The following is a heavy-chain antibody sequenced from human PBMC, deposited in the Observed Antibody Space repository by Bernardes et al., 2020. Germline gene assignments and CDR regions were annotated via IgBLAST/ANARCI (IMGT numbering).Heavy chain of an antibody. D-gene: IGHD1-26*01. CDR2: VSGSGLGI. CDR3: VKEDWEHVDSYMAV. CDR1: GFTFNAYA. Sequence: GGSLRLSCAASGFTFNAYAMSWVRQAPGKGLEWVAGVSGSGLGIYYADSVEGRFTISRDNSKNTVSLEMHSLRVDDTAVYYCVKEDWEHVDSYMAVWGRGTMVTVSS. J-gene: IGHJ6*04. V-gene: IGHV3-23*01.